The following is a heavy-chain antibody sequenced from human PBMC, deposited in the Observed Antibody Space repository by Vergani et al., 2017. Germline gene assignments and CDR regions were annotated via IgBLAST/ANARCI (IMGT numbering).Heavy chain of an antibody. V-gene: IGHV1-69*06. CDR3: ARHVRSDYDFWSGYNYYYYGMDV. CDR1: GGTFSSYA. CDR2: IIPIFGTA. J-gene: IGHJ6*02. D-gene: IGHD3-3*01. Sequence: QVQLVQSGAEVKKPGSSVKVSCKASGGTFSSYAISWVRQAPGQGLEWMGGIIPIFGTANYAQKFQGRVTITADKSTSTAYMELSSLRSEDTAVYYCARHVRSDYDFWSGYNYYYYGMDVWGQGTTVTVSS.